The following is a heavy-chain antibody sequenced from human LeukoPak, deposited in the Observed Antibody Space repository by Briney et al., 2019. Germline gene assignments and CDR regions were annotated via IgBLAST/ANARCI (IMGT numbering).Heavy chain of an antibody. Sequence: GGSLRLSCAASGFTFSSYGMHWVRQAPGKGLEWVAVISYDGSNKYYADSVKGRFTISRDNSKNTLYLQMNSLRAEDTAIYYCARDSPTFDIWGQGTMVTVSS. CDR2: ISYDGSNK. CDR3: ARDSPTFDI. CDR1: GFTFSSYG. J-gene: IGHJ3*02. V-gene: IGHV3-30*03.